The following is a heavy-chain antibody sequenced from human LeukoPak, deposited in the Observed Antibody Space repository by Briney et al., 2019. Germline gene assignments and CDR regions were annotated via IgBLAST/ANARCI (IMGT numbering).Heavy chain of an antibody. CDR2: IYYSGST. CDR1: GGSISSYY. J-gene: IGHJ5*02. CDR3: ARGGHGLTGYYNWFDP. V-gene: IGHV4-59*01. Sequence: SETLSLTCTVSGGSISSYYWSWIRQPPGKGLEWIGYIYYSGSTNYNPSLKSRVAISVDTSKNQFSLKLSSVTAADTAVYYCARGGHGLTGYYNWFDPWGQGTLVTVSS. D-gene: IGHD1-14*01.